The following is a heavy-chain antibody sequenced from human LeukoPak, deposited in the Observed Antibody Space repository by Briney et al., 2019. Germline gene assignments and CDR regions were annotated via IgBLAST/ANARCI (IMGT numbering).Heavy chain of an antibody. Sequence: GGSLRLSCAASGFTFSSYGMSWVRQAPGKGLEWVSAISGTGGTTYYADSVKGRFTISRDNSKNTLYLQMNSLRAEDTAVYYCAREWYDILTGHLLMDVWGKGTTVTVSS. CDR2: ISGTGGTT. CDR3: AREWYDILTGHLLMDV. D-gene: IGHD3-9*01. CDR1: GFTFSSYG. J-gene: IGHJ6*04. V-gene: IGHV3-23*01.